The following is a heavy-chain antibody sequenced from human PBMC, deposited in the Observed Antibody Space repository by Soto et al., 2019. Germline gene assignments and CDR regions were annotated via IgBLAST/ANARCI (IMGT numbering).Heavy chain of an antibody. D-gene: IGHD6-13*01. CDR3: AKLGQQLVLWDWSWFDP. CDR2: ISGSGGST. J-gene: IGHJ5*02. Sequence: PGGSLRLSCAASGFTFSSYAMSWVRQAPGKGLEWVSAISGSGGSTYYADSVKGRFTISRDNSKNTLYLQMNSLRAEDTAVYYCAKLGQQLVLWDWSWFDPWGQGTLVTVSS. V-gene: IGHV3-23*01. CDR1: GFTFSSYA.